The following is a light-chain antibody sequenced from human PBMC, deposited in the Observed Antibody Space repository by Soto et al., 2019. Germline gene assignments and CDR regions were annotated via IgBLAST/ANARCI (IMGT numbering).Light chain of an antibody. V-gene: IGKV3-20*01. Sequence: EIVLTQFPDTLSLSPGERATLSCRASQSVRNSYLAWYQQRPGQAPRLLIYGADSRATGIPDRFSGSGSDTDFNLTICRLVPQDLAVYYCQQYGSSPRYTFGQGTKLEI. CDR2: GAD. CDR3: QQYGSSPRYT. CDR1: QSVRNSY. J-gene: IGKJ2*01.